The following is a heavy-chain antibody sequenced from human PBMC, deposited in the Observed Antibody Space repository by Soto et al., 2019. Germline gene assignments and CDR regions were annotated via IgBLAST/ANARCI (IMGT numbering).Heavy chain of an antibody. CDR3: AKDLRPDGRYDLDY. J-gene: IGHJ4*02. V-gene: IGHV3-30*04. Sequence: GGSLRLSCAASGFTFSSYAMHWVRQAPGKGLEWVAVIFGDGSNKDYADSVKGRFTISRDNSKNIMYLQMTSLKVEDTATYFCAKDLRPDGRYDLDYWGQGTQVTVSS. D-gene: IGHD2-15*01. CDR1: GFTFSSYA. CDR2: IFGDGSNK.